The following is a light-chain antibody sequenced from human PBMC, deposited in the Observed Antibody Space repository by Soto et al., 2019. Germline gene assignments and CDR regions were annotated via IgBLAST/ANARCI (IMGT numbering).Light chain of an antibody. J-gene: IGLJ1*01. CDR3: GADHGSGSKFVDV. CDR1: SGYSHYE. CDR2: VGTGGIVG. V-gene: IGLV9-49*01. Sequence: QSVLTQPPSASASLGASVTLTCTLSSGYSHYEVDWYQQRPGKGPRFVMRVGTGGIVGSKGDGIPVRFSVLGSGLNRYLTIKNIQGEDESDYHCGADHGSGSKFVDVFGNGTKLTVL.